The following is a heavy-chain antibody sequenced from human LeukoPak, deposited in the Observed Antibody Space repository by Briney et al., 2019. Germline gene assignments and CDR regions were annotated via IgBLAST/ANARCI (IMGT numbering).Heavy chain of an antibody. J-gene: IGHJ6*02. Sequence: SETLSLTCTVPGGSISSYYWSWIRQPPGKGLEWIGYIYYSGSTNYNPSLKSRVTISVDTSKNQFSLKLSSVTAADTAVYYCARYCSGGSCYSAPYGMDVWGQGTTVTVSS. CDR2: IYYSGST. V-gene: IGHV4-59*08. CDR1: GGSISSYY. CDR3: ARYCSGGSCYSAPYGMDV. D-gene: IGHD2-15*01.